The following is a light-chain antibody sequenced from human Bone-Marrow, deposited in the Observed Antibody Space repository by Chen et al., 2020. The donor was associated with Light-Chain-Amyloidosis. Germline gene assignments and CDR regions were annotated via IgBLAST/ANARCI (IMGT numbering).Light chain of an antibody. CDR2: YKSDSDK. V-gene: IGLV5-45*02. J-gene: IGLJ3*02. Sequence: QAVLTQPPSPSASPGASASLTCTLRSGINVGTYRIYWYQQKPGSPPQYPLRYKSDSDKQQGSGVPSRFSGSKDASANAGILLISGLQSEDEADYYCMIWHSSAWVFGGGTKLTVL. CDR3: MIWHSSAWV. CDR1: SGINVGTYR.